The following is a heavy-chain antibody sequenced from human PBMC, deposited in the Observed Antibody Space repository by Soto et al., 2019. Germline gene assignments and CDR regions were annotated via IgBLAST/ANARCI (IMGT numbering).Heavy chain of an antibody. CDR2: ISSSSSYI. V-gene: IGHV3-21*01. J-gene: IGHJ4*02. CDR3: ARDLGIRGQIAVAGFDY. D-gene: IGHD6-19*01. Sequence: EVQLVESGGGLVKPGGSLRLSCAASGFTFSSYSMNWVRQAPGKGLEWVSSISSSSSYIYYADSVKGRFTISRDNAKNSLYLQMNSMRAEDTAVYYCARDLGIRGQIAVAGFDYWGQGTLVTVSS. CDR1: GFTFSSYS.